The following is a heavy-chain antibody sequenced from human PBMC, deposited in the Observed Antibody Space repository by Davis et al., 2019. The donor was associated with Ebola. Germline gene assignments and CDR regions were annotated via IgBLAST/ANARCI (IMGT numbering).Heavy chain of an antibody. J-gene: IGHJ4*02. CDR1: GFTFSSYS. Sequence: PGGSLRLSCAASGFTFSSYSMNWVRQAPGKGLEWVSSSSSSSSYIYYADSVKGRFTISRDNAKNSLYLQMNSLRAEDTAVYYCARGKGIAARLYYFDYWGQGTLVTVSS. CDR2: SSSSSSYI. V-gene: IGHV3-21*01. CDR3: ARGKGIAARLYYFDY. D-gene: IGHD6-6*01.